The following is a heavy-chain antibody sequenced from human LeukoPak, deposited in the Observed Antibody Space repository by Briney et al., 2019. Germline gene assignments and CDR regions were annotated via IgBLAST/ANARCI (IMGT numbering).Heavy chain of an antibody. V-gene: IGHV1-69*13. CDR1: GGTFSSYA. CDR2: IIPIIGTA. Sequence: GASVKVSCKASGGTFSSYAISWVRQAPGQGLEWMGGIIPIIGTANYAQKFQGRVTITADESTSTAYMELSSLRSEDTAVYYCARGNYMATSEDWGQGTLVTVSS. CDR3: ARGNYMATSED. D-gene: IGHD5-24*01. J-gene: IGHJ4*02.